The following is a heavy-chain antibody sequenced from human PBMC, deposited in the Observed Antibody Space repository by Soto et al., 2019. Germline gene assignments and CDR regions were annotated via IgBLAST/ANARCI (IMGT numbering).Heavy chain of an antibody. Sequence: SVKVSCKASGGTFSSYAISWVRQAPGQGLEWMGGIIPIFGTANYAQKFQGRVTITADESTSTAYMELSSLRSEDTAVYYCARTYSSSAIFDYWGQGTLVTVSS. CDR1: GGTFSSYA. J-gene: IGHJ4*02. CDR3: ARTYSSSAIFDY. D-gene: IGHD6-6*01. V-gene: IGHV1-69*13. CDR2: IIPIFGTA.